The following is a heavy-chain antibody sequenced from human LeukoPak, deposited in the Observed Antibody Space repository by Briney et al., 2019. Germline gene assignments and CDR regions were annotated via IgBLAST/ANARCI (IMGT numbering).Heavy chain of an antibody. Sequence: SETLSLTCTVSGGSISSYYWSWIRQPAGKGLEWIGRTYTSGSINYNPSLKSRVTMSVDTSKNQFSLKLSSVTAADTAVYYCARGWTGDTWELLQSLYAFDIWGQGTMVTVSS. J-gene: IGHJ3*02. CDR1: GGSISSYY. V-gene: IGHV4-4*07. CDR2: TYTSGSI. D-gene: IGHD1-26*01. CDR3: ARGWTGDTWELLQSLYAFDI.